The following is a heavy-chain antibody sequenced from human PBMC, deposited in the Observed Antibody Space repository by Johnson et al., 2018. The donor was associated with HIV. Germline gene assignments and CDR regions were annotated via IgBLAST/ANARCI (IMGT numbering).Heavy chain of an antibody. Sequence: VQLVESGGGVVQSGRSLRLSCAASGVSFSDYAMHWVRQAPGKGLEWVSGISWNSGIIGYADSVKGRFTISRDNAKNTLYLQMNSLRAEDTALYYCASPYYYASWTYYNEKPMDAFDIWGQGTMVTVSS. CDR2: ISWNSGII. D-gene: IGHD3-10*01. CDR3: ASPYYYASWTYYNEKPMDAFDI. V-gene: IGHV3-9*01. CDR1: GVSFSDYA. J-gene: IGHJ3*02.